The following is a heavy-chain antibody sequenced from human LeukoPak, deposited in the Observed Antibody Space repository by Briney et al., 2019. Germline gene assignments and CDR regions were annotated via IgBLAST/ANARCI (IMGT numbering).Heavy chain of an antibody. Sequence: ASVKVSCKASGYTFTGNYMYWVRQAPGQGLEWMGWINPNSGGTKSAQKFQGRVTLTRDTSISTAYMELSRLRSDDTAVYYCAREGSSWLDYWGQGTLVTVSS. CDR3: AREGSSWLDY. J-gene: IGHJ4*02. V-gene: IGHV1-2*02. CDR1: GYTFTGNY. CDR2: INPNSGGT. D-gene: IGHD6-13*01.